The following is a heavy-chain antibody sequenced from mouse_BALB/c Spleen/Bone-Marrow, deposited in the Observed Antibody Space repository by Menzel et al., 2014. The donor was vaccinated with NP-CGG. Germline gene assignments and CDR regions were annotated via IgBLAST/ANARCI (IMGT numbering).Heavy chain of an antibody. CDR2: ISYSGST. D-gene: IGHD2-3*01. J-gene: IGHJ2*01. V-gene: IGHV3-8*02. CDR3: ATYDGYYFDY. Sequence: EVKLQESGPSLVKPSQTLSLTCSVTGDSITCGYWNWIRKFPGNKLEYMGYISYSGSTYYSPSLKSRISITRDTSKNQYYLQLNSVTTEGTATYYCATYDGYYFDYWGQGTTLTVSS. CDR1: GDSITCGY.